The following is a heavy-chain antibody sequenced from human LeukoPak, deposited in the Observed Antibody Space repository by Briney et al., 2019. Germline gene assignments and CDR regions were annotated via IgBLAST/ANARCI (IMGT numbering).Heavy chain of an antibody. CDR2: ISSSRRTI. J-gene: IGHJ4*02. CDR3: ARDGDCGGYYYGPFDN. V-gene: IGHV3-48*04. CDR1: GFTFSLFG. Sequence: PGGSLRLSCAASGFTFSLFGMTWVRQAPGKGLEWISYISSSRRTINYADSVKGRFTISRDNAKNSLYLQMDNLRAEDTAVYYCARDGDCGGYYYGPFDNWGQGTLVTVSS. D-gene: IGHD3-22*01.